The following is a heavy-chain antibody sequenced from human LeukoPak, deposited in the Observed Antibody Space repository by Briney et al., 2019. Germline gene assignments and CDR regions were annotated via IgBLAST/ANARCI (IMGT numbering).Heavy chain of an antibody. CDR3: TTDPTPYDYVWGSYRFWYFDY. D-gene: IGHD3-16*02. V-gene: IGHV3-15*01. Sequence: GGSLRHSCAASGFTFSNAWMSWVRQAPGKGLEWVGRIKSKTDGGTTDYAAPVKGRFTISRDDSKNTLYLQMNSLKTEDTAVYYCTTDPTPYDYVWGSYRFWYFDYWGQGTLVTVSS. CDR1: GFTFSNAW. CDR2: IKSKTDGGTT. J-gene: IGHJ4*02.